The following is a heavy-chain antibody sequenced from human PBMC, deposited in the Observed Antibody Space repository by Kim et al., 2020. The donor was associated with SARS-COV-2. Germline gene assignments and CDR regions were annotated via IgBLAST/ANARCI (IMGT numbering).Heavy chain of an antibody. Sequence: SETLSLTCAVYGGPFSGYYWSWIRQSPGKGLEWIGEINQSGNTKYNPSLKSRLTISVDTAKNQFSLKLTSVTAADTAMYYCARGILKTTMIIVVMTSELVYFDSWGQGVLVTVSS. D-gene: IGHD3-22*01. CDR3: ARGILKTTMIIVVMTSELVYFDS. CDR1: GGPFSGYY. V-gene: IGHV4-34*01. CDR2: INQSGNT. J-gene: IGHJ4*02.